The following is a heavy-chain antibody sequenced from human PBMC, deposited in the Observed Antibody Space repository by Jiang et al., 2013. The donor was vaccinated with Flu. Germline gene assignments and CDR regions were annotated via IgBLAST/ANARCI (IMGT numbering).Heavy chain of an antibody. Sequence: LVKPGESLRLSCTASGFTFSDAWMSWVRQAPGKGLEWVGHIKRKTDGGTPDYAAPVKGRFTISRDDSKNTLYLQMNSLKTEDTAVYYCTTERGYNSGYLDYWGQGTLVTVSS. J-gene: IGHJ4*02. CDR2: IKRKTDGGTP. V-gene: IGHV3-15*01. D-gene: IGHD5-18*01. CDR1: GFTFSDAW. CDR3: TTERGYNSGYLDY.